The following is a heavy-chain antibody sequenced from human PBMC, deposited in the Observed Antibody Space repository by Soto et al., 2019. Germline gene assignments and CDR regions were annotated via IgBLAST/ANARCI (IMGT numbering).Heavy chain of an antibody. CDR1: GGSVSSASCF. D-gene: IGHD2-15*01. Sequence: QVQLQESGPGLVKPSETLSLTCTVSGGSVSSASCFWSWIRQPPGKGLEWIGYIYYSGTTNYNPSLKSRVIISVDTSKNHFSLKLTSVTAADTAVYYCARVTIADDACDIWGQGTMVTVSS. CDR3: ARVTIADDACDI. J-gene: IGHJ3*02. V-gene: IGHV4-61*03. CDR2: IYYSGTT.